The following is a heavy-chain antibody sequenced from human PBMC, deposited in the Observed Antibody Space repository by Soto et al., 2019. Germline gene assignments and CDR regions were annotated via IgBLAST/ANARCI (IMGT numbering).Heavy chain of an antibody. D-gene: IGHD3-3*01. CDR1: GDTFSTYS. CDR3: ARDLNKDFWSGYWYFDL. V-gene: IGHV1-69*16. CDR2: IIPILGTP. J-gene: IGHJ2*01. Sequence: SVKVSCKVSGDTFSTYSISWVRQAPGQGLEWLGGIIPILGTPSYAQKLQGRVTMTTDTSTSTAYMELRSLRSDDTAVYYCARDLNKDFWSGYWYFDLWGRGTLVTVSS.